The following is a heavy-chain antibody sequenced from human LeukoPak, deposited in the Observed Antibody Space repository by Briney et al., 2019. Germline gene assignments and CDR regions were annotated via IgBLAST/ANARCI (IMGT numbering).Heavy chain of an antibody. J-gene: IGHJ6*02. V-gene: IGHV1-2*02. CDR2: INPNSGGT. CDR3: ARGGDFWSGSDPYGMDV. D-gene: IGHD3-3*01. Sequence: ASVKVSCKASEYTFIGYYMHWVRQAPGQGLEWMAWINPNSGGTNYAQKFQGRVALTRDTPISTAYMELSRLRSDDTAVYYCARGGDFWSGSDPYGMDVWGQGTTVTVSS. CDR1: EYTFIGYY.